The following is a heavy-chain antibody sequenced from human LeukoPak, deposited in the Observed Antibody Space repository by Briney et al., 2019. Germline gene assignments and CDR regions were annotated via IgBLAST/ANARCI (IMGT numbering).Heavy chain of an antibody. J-gene: IGHJ4*02. CDR1: GFTFSSYA. CDR2: IGVGGTT. Sequence: GGSLRLSCAASGFTFSSYAMHWVRQAPGKGLEWVSGIGVGGTTYYADSVKGRFTISRDTSKNTLYLQMNSLRAEDTAVYYCAKAQGYYDCWGQGTLVTVSS. CDR3: AKAQGYYDC. D-gene: IGHD3-22*01. V-gene: IGHV3-23*01.